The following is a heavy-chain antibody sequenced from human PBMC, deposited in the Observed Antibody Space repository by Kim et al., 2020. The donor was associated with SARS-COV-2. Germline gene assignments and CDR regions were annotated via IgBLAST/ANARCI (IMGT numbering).Heavy chain of an antibody. V-gene: IGHV1-69*13. D-gene: IGHD1-1*01. CDR1: GGTFSSYG. Sequence: SVKVSCKASGGTFSSYGISWVRQAPGQGLEWMGGIIPIFGTTNHAQKFQGRVTITADESTTTAYMELSSMRSDDTAVYYCARELDATYGMDVWGQGTT. CDR3: ARELDATYGMDV. J-gene: IGHJ6*02. CDR2: IIPIFGTT.